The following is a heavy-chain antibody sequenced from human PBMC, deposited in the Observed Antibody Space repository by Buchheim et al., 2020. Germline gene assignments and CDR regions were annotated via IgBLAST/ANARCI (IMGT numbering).Heavy chain of an antibody. CDR3: ARDLLVADLGEPQAYYYYYYGMDV. CDR1: GYTFTSYY. D-gene: IGHD3-10*01. J-gene: IGHJ6*02. CDR2: INPSGGST. Sequence: QVQLVQSGAEVKKPGASVKVSCKASGYTFTSYYMHWVRQAPGQGLEWMGIINPSGGSTSYAQKFQGRVTMTRDTSTSKVYMELSSLRSEDTAVYYCARDLLVADLGEPQAYYYYYYGMDVWGQGTT. V-gene: IGHV1-46*03.